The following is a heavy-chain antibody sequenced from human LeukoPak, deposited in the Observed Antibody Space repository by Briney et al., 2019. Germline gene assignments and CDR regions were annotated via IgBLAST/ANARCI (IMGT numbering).Heavy chain of an antibody. V-gene: IGHV4-4*07. Sequence: SETLSLTCTVSGGSIRSYYWDWIRQPAGKGLEWIGRIYSSGDTNYNPSLKRRVTMSVDTSKNQFSLRLRSLSAAETAVYYCARDVGSGGGTFPTYHFDFWGQGTLVTVSS. J-gene: IGHJ4*02. CDR2: IYSSGDT. CDR3: ARDVGSGGGTFPTYHFDF. CDR1: GGSIRSYY. D-gene: IGHD3-10*01.